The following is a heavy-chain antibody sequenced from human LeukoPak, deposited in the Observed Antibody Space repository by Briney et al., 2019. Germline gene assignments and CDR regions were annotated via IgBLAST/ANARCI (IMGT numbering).Heavy chain of an antibody. D-gene: IGHD3-22*01. V-gene: IGHV1-2*02. CDR2: INPNSGGT. CDR1: RYTFTDYY. Sequence: ASVKVSCKASRYTFTDYYIHWVRQAPGQGLEWMGWINPNSGGTNYAQKFQGRVTMTRDTSISTAYMELSRLRSDDTAVYYCARYRSDYDSLWFDPWGQGTLVTVSS. J-gene: IGHJ5*02. CDR3: ARYRSDYDSLWFDP.